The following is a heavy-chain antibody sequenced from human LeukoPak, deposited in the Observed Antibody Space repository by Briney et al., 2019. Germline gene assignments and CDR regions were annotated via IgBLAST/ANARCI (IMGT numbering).Heavy chain of an antibody. CDR1: GGSISSSNYY. D-gene: IGHD2-2*02. V-gene: IGHV4-39*07. Sequence: SETLFRPCSVPGGSISSSNYYWNLIRPPPREGLGVVGSGYYSWSTYYNPSLKSRVTISVDTSKNQFSLKLSSVTAADTAVYYCARDRRYCSSASCYMAYYGMDVWGQGTTVTVSS. J-gene: IGHJ6*02. CDR3: ARDRRYCSSASCYMAYYGMDV. CDR2: GYYSWST.